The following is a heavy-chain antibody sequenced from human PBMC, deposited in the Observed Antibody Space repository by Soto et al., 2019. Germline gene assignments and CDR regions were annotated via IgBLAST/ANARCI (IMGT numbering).Heavy chain of an antibody. CDR3: ARGFADSSSWYGTSSSTNWFDP. V-gene: IGHV1-18*01. J-gene: IGHJ5*02. CDR2: ISAYNGNT. Sequence: QVQLVQSGAEVKKPGASVKVSCKASGYTFTSYGISWVRQAPGQGLEWMGWISAYNGNTNSAQKTQGRVTMTTDTSTSTAYMELRSLRSDDTAVYYCARGFADSSSWYGTSSSTNWFDPWGQGTLVTVSS. D-gene: IGHD6-13*01. CDR1: GYTFTSYG.